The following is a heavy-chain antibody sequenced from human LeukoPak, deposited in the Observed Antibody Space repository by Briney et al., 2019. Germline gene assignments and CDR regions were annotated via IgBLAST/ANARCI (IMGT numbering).Heavy chain of an antibody. D-gene: IGHD3-10*01. Sequence: SETLSLTCTVSGGSISSGDYYWGWIRQPPWKGLECIGSIYYSGSTYYNPSLKSRVTISVDTSKNQFSLKLSSVTAADTAVYYCARRSYGVPFDPWGQGILVTVSS. CDR3: ARRSYGVPFDP. J-gene: IGHJ5*02. V-gene: IGHV4-39*07. CDR1: GGSISSGDYY. CDR2: IYYSGST.